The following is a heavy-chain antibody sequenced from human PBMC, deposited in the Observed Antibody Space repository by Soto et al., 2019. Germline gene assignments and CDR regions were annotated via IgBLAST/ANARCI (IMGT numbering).Heavy chain of an antibody. J-gene: IGHJ6*02. Sequence: PGGSLRLSCAASGFTFSSYSMNWVRQAPGKGLEWVSSISSSSSYIYYADSVKGRFTISRDNAKNSLYLQMNSLRAEDTAVYYCASKNCSGGSCYSARYYYGMDVWGQGTTVTVSS. CDR2: ISSSSSYI. D-gene: IGHD2-15*01. CDR3: ASKNCSGGSCYSARYYYGMDV. CDR1: GFTFSSYS. V-gene: IGHV3-21*01.